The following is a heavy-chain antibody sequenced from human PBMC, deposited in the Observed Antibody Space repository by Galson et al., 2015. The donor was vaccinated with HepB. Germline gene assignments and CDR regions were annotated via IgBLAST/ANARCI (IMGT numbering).Heavy chain of an antibody. J-gene: IGHJ4*02. D-gene: IGHD3-3*01. CDR1: GFTFSSYG. CDR3: ARGSVLEWLLYPLDY. V-gene: IGHV3-30*02. CDR2: IRYDGSNK. Sequence: SLRLSCAASGFTFSSYGMHWVRQAPGKGLEWVAFIRYDGSNKYYADSVKGRFTISRDNSKNTLYLQMNSLRAEDTAVYYCARGSVLEWLLYPLDYWGQGTLVTVSS.